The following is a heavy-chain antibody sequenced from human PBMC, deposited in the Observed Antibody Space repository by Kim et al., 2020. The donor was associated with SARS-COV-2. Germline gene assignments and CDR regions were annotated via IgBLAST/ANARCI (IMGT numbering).Heavy chain of an antibody. Sequence: GGSLRLSCAASGFTVSSNYMSWVRQAPGKGLEWVSVIYSGGSTYYADSVKGRFTISRDNSKNTLYLQMNSLRAEDTAVYYCARVPSIRIAFLDIWGQGTMVTVSS. CDR1: GFTVSSNY. V-gene: IGHV3-53*01. CDR2: IYSGGST. J-gene: IGHJ3*02. CDR3: ARVPSIRIAFLDI. D-gene: IGHD2-21*01.